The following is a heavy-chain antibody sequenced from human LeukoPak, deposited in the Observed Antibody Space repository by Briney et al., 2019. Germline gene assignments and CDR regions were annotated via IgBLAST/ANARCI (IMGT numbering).Heavy chain of an antibody. D-gene: IGHD6-19*01. CDR1: GGSISSGSYY. J-gene: IGHJ4*02. CDR2: IYSSVNA. Sequence: PSETLSLTCTVSGGSISSGSYYWSWIRQPAGKGLEWIGYIYSSVNADYNPSLKSRVTMSVDTSNNQFSLRLGSVTAADTAVYYCARHVRGSVWYDYFDYWGQGTLVTVSS. V-gene: IGHV4-61*09. CDR3: ARHVRGSVWYDYFDY.